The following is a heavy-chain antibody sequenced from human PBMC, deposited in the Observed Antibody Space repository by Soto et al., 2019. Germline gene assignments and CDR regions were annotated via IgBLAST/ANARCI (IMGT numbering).Heavy chain of an antibody. D-gene: IGHD5-12*01. J-gene: IGHJ3*02. CDR2: IYPGDSCT. V-gene: IGHV5-51*01. CDR3: ARTPDGYGGYVKAFDI. CDR1: GYSFTSYW. Sequence: GGSLKISCQGSGYSFTSYWIGWVRQMPGKGLEWMGIIYPGDSCTRYSPSFQGQVTISADKSIRASYLQWSSLKASDTAMYYCARTPDGYGGYVKAFDIWGQGTMVTVSS.